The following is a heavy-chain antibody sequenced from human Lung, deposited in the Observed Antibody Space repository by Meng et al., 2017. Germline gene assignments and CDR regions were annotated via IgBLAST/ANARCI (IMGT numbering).Heavy chain of an antibody. CDR2: INHSGST. CDR1: GGSFSDYY. D-gene: IGHD4-11*01. Sequence: AELPHWVAGLLEALEPLSLTCVGSGGSFSDYYWSWIRQPPGKGLEWIGEINHSGSTNYNPSLESRATISVDTSQNNLSLKLSSVTAADSAVYYCARGPTTMAHDFDYWGQGTLVTVSS. V-gene: IGHV4-34*01. J-gene: IGHJ4*02. CDR3: ARGPTTMAHDFDY.